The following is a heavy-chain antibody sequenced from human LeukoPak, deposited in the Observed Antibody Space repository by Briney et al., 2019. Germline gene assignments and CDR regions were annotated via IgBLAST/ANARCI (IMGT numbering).Heavy chain of an antibody. J-gene: IGHJ5*02. D-gene: IGHD3-22*01. CDR2: ISGSGGST. Sequence: PGGSLRLSCAASGFTFSSYAMSWVRQAPGKGLEWVSAISGSGGSTYYADSVKGRFTISRDNSKNTLYLQMNSLRAEDTAVYYCAKGDRVVVIHNWFDPWGQGTLVTVSS. V-gene: IGHV3-23*01. CDR1: GFTFSSYA. CDR3: AKGDRVVVIHNWFDP.